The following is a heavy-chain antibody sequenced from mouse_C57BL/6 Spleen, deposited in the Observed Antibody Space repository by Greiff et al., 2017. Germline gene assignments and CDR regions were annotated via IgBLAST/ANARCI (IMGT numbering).Heavy chain of an antibody. J-gene: IGHJ2*01. V-gene: IGHV1-85*01. CDR3: ARDYYGSSRYYFDY. D-gene: IGHD1-1*01. Sequence: LVESGPELVKPGASVKLSCKASGYTFTSYDINWVKQRPGQGLEWIGWIYPRDGSTKYNEKFKGKATLTVDTSSSTAYMELHSLTSEDSAVYFCARDYYGSSRYYFDYWGQGTTLTVSS. CDR2: IYPRDGST. CDR1: GYTFTSYD.